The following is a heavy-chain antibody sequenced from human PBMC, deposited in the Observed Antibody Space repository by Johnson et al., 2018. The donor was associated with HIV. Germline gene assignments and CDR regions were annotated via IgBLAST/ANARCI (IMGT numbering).Heavy chain of an antibody. CDR1: GFTFDDYG. V-gene: IGHV3-20*04. Sequence: VQLVESGGGVVRPGGSLRLSCAASGFTFDDYGMSWVRQAPGKGLEWVAFIQYDGSNKYYADSVRGRFTISRDNAKNSLYLQMNSLRAEDTALYYCAKGLGWELLTHDAFDIWGQGTMVTVSS. CDR3: AKGLGWELLTHDAFDI. CDR2: IQYDGSNK. J-gene: IGHJ3*02. D-gene: IGHD1-26*01.